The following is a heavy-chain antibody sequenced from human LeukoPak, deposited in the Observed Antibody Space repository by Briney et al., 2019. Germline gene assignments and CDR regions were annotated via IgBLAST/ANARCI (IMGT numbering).Heavy chain of an antibody. J-gene: IGHJ4*02. Sequence: PGGSLRLSCAASGFTFSSYSMNWVRQAPGKGLEWVSSISSSSSYIYYADSVKGRFTISRDNSKNTLYLQMNSLRAEDTAVYYCAREYCSGGSCQFDYWGQGTLVTVSS. CDR2: ISSSSSYI. D-gene: IGHD2-15*01. CDR1: GFTFSSYS. V-gene: IGHV3-21*01. CDR3: AREYCSGGSCQFDY.